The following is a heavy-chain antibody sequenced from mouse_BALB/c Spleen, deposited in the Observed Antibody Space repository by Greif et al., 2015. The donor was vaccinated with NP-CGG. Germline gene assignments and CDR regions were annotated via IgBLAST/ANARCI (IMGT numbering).Heavy chain of an antibody. J-gene: IGHJ4*01. D-gene: IGHD1-1*01. V-gene: IGHV1S81*02. Sequence: QVQLQQPGAELVKPGASVKLSCKASGYTFTSYWMHWVKQRPGQGLEWIGEINPSNGRTNYNEKFKSKATLTVDKSSSTAYMQLSSLTSEDSAVYYCARDYGSSYVDYAMDYWGQGTSVTVSS. CDR1: GYTFTSYW. CDR2: INPSNGRT. CDR3: ARDYGSSYVDYAMDY.